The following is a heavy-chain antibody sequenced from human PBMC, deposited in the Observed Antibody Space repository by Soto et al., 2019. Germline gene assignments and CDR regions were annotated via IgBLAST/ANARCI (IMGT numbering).Heavy chain of an antibody. Sequence: EVQLVESGGGLVKPGGSLRLSCAASGFTFSNAWMSWVRQAPGKGLEWVGRIKSKTDGGTTDYAAPVKGRFTISRDDSKNTLYLQMNSLKTVDTAVYYCTTEEDVVVVADHYLYWGQGTLVTVSS. J-gene: IGHJ4*02. CDR2: IKSKTDGGTT. V-gene: IGHV3-15*01. CDR3: TTEEDVVVVADHYLY. D-gene: IGHD2-15*01. CDR1: GFTFSNAW.